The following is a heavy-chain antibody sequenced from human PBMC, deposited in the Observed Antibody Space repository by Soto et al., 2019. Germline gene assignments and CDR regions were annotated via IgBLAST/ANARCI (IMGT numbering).Heavy chain of an antibody. Sequence: QVPLVQSGAEVKKPGASVKVSCKASGYNFNIYGINWVRQAPGQGLELMGWISAYDGKTTYAEKFQGRVTMTTDASTSTAYMELRSLRSDDTAVYYYARDPHEYWTSYWFDPWGQGTLVTVSS. J-gene: IGHJ5*02. D-gene: IGHD3-3*01. CDR1: GYNFNIYG. V-gene: IGHV1-18*01. CDR2: ISAYDGKT. CDR3: ARDPHEYWTSYWFDP.